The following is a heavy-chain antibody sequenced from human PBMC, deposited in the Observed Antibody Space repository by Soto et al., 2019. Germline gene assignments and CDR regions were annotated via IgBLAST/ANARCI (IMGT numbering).Heavy chain of an antibody. D-gene: IGHD4-17*01. J-gene: IGHJ4*02. Sequence: QLTLKESGPTLVKPTQTLTLTCTFSGFSLSTNGVGVGWIRQPPGKALEWLALIYWDDDKRYSPSLKSRLSITKDTSKNQVVLTMTNMDPVDAATYYCAHSRYEYADYAYWGQGTLVTVSS. CDR3: AHSRYEYADYAY. V-gene: IGHV2-5*02. CDR1: GFSLSTNGVG. CDR2: IYWDDDK.